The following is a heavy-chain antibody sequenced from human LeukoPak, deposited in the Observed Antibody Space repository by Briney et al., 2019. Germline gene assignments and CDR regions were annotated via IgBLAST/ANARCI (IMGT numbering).Heavy chain of an antibody. D-gene: IGHD5-18*01. Sequence: GESLKISCKGSGYSFTSYWIGWVRQMPGKGPEWMGIIYPGDSDTRYSPSFQGQVTISADKSISTAYLQWSSLKASDTAMYYCARRGDTAMDPFDYWGQGTLVTVSS. CDR1: GYSFTSYW. CDR2: IYPGDSDT. V-gene: IGHV5-51*01. J-gene: IGHJ4*02. CDR3: ARRGDTAMDPFDY.